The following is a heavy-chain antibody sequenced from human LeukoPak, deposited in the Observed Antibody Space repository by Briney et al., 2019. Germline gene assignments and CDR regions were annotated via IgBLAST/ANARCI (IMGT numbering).Heavy chain of an antibody. D-gene: IGHD6-19*01. CDR1: GFTFSDYY. J-gene: IGHJ4*02. Sequence: PGGSLRLTCAASGFTFSDYYMSWIRQAPGKGLEWVSYISSSGSTIYYADSVKGRFTISRDNAKNSLYLQMNSLRAEDTAVYYCARGIAVADPSFDYWGQGTLVTVSS. CDR2: ISSSGSTI. CDR3: ARGIAVADPSFDY. V-gene: IGHV3-11*04.